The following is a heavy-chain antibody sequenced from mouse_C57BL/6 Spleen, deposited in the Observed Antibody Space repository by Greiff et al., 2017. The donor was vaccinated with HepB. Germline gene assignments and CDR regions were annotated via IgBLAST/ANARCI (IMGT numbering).Heavy chain of an antibody. CDR1: GFTFSDYG. Sequence: EVKLVESGGGLVKPGGSLKLSCAASGFTFSDYGMHWVRQAPEKGLEWVAYISSGSSTIYYADTVKGRFTISRDNAKNTLFLQMTSLRSEDTAMYYCARRDYDEAMDYWGQGTSVTVSS. D-gene: IGHD2-4*01. CDR2: ISSGSSTI. J-gene: IGHJ4*01. CDR3: ARRDYDEAMDY. V-gene: IGHV5-17*01.